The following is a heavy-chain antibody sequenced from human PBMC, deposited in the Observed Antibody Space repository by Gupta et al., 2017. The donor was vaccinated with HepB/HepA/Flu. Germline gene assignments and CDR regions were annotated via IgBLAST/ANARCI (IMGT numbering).Heavy chain of an antibody. CDR2: ISSRGTTI. CDR3: ARGTSSTGIAIDS. CDR1: GFTFSDYS. Sequence: VQLVESGGGLVKPGGSLRLSCAASGFTFSDYSMRWTRQAPGKGLGWVSYISSRGTTIYYADSVKGRFTISRDNAKNSLYLQINSLRAEDTPVYYCARGTSSTGIAIDSWGQGTLVTGSS. V-gene: IGHV3-11*01. D-gene: IGHD2-2*01. J-gene: IGHJ4*02.